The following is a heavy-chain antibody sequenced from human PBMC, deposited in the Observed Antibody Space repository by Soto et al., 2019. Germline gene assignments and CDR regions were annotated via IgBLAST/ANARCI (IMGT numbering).Heavy chain of an antibody. D-gene: IGHD3-16*01. Sequence: EVQLVESGGGLVQPGGSLRLSCAASGFTFSSYWMHWVRQAPGKGLAWVSRINSDGSSTSYADSVKGRFTISRDNAKNTPYLQMNSLRGEDTAVYYCARGLRGGYGMDVWGQGTTVTVSS. J-gene: IGHJ6*02. V-gene: IGHV3-74*01. CDR2: INSDGSST. CDR3: ARGLRGGYGMDV. CDR1: GFTFSSYW.